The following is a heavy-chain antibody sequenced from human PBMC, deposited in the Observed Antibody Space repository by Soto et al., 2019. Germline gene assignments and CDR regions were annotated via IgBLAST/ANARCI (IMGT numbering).Heavy chain of an antibody. CDR2: ITAYNGNT. Sequence: GASVKVSCKASGYTFTSYGITWVRQAPGQGLEWMGWITAYNGNTNYAQKVQDRVTMTTDTSTSTAYMELRSLRSDDTAVYYCARSPINYGSGSYYINYWGQGSLVTVFS. V-gene: IGHV1-18*01. D-gene: IGHD3-10*01. CDR3: ARSPINYGSGSYYINY. J-gene: IGHJ4*02. CDR1: GYTFTSYG.